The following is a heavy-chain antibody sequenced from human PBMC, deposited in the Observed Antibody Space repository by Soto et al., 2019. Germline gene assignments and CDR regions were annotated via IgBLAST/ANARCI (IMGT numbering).Heavy chain of an antibody. CDR1: GLTFSSYA. D-gene: IGHD4-17*01. Sequence: EVQLQESGGGLVQPGGSLRLSCAASGLTFSSYALTWVRQAPGKGLEWVSSISGSGGNTKYADSVKGRFTISRDNSKNMLFLQMNSLRAEDTAVYYCAKDPNGDYVGAFDYWGQGTLVTVSS. V-gene: IGHV3-23*01. J-gene: IGHJ4*02. CDR2: ISGSGGNT. CDR3: AKDPNGDYVGAFDY.